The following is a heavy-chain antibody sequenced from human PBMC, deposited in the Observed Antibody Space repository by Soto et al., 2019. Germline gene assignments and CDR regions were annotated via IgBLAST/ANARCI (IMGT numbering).Heavy chain of an antibody. CDR2: VSLTGDRT. J-gene: IGHJ4*02. D-gene: IGHD2-8*01. CDR1: RFDFSSYE. CDR3: ARGGGYCTPTSCAIDS. Sequence: EVQLLESGGGLVQPGGSLRLSCVASRFDFSSYEMSWVRQAAGKGLEWVSRVSLTGDRTNYAGSVKGRFTVSRDNFKKALYLEMDSQRPDDTAIYCCARGGGYCTPTSCAIDSWGRGTPVTVSS. V-gene: IGHV3-23*01.